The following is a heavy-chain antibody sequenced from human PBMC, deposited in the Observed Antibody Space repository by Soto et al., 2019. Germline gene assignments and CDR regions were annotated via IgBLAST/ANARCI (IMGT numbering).Heavy chain of an antibody. CDR3: ARGGRITMVRGVRTLAFDI. CDR1: GGSFRGYY. V-gene: IGHV4-34*01. D-gene: IGHD3-10*01. CDR2: INHSGST. Sequence: QVQLQQWGAGLLKPSETLSLTCAVYGGSFRGYYWSWIRQPPGKGLEWIGEINHSGSTNYNPSLKSQVTISVDTSKNQFSLKLSSVTAADTAVYYCARGGRITMVRGVRTLAFDIWGQGTMVTVSS. J-gene: IGHJ3*02.